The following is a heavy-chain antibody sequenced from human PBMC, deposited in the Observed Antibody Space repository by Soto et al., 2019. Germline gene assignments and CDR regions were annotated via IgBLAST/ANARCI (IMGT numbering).Heavy chain of an antibody. Sequence: ASVKVSCKASGYTFGHFYITWVRQAPGQGLEWMGAISPHNRNTNYAEKFRGRVTMTTDTPTTTAYMELRSLRSDDTAVYYCARDEGGYDILTGYYKAHHFDQWGQGALVTVSS. V-gene: IGHV1-18*01. J-gene: IGHJ4*02. CDR3: ARDEGGYDILTGYYKAHHFDQ. CDR1: GYTFGHFY. CDR2: ISPHNRNT. D-gene: IGHD3-9*01.